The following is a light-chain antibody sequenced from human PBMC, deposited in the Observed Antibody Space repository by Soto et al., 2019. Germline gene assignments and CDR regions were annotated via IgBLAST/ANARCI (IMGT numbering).Light chain of an antibody. Sequence: DIQMTQSPSSLSASVGDRVSITCRASQSIRYYLNWYQQKPGKAPKLLINAASILQSGVPSRFSGSGSVTDFTLTISSLQPEDSATYYCQQSHSNAITFGQGTRLEIK. V-gene: IGKV1-39*01. CDR3: QQSHSNAIT. J-gene: IGKJ5*01. CDR2: AAS. CDR1: QSIRYY.